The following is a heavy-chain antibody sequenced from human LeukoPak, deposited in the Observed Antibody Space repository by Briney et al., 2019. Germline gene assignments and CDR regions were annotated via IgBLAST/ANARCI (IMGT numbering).Heavy chain of an antibody. CDR2: IKHDGSES. J-gene: IGHJ5*01. V-gene: IGHV3-7*01. CDR1: GFTFSHYW. Sequence: GGSLRLSCSASGFTFSHYWVTWVRQSSGKGLELVANIKHDGSESYYLDSVKGRFTISRDNSKNTLYLQMNSLRAEDTAVYYCAKDGLGATDSWGQGTLVTVSS. CDR3: AKDGLGATDS. D-gene: IGHD1-26*01.